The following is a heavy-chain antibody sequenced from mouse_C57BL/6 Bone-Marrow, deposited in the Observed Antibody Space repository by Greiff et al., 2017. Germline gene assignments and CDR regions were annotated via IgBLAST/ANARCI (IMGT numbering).Heavy chain of an antibody. D-gene: IGHD1-1*01. CDR1: GYAFSSYW. Sequence: QVQLKQSGAELVKPGASVKISCKASGYAFSSYWMNWVKQRPGKGLEWIGQIYPGYGDTNYNGKFKGKATLTADKSSSTAYMQLSSLTSEDSAVYFCARRTVVYPFAYGGQGTLVTVSA. V-gene: IGHV1-80*01. J-gene: IGHJ3*01. CDR2: IYPGYGDT. CDR3: ARRTVVYPFAY.